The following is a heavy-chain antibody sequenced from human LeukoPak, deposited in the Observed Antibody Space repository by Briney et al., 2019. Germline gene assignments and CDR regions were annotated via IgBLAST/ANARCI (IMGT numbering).Heavy chain of an antibody. Sequence: ASVTVSFTASGYTFTDYYMHWVRQAPGQGLEWMGWITPNSGATKYAQKFRGRVSITRDTSINTAYMELSRLRSDETAIYYCARVSRFYYDSSGDFDYWGQGTLVTVSS. J-gene: IGHJ4*02. V-gene: IGHV1-2*02. D-gene: IGHD3-22*01. CDR1: GYTFTDYY. CDR3: ARVSRFYYDSSGDFDY. CDR2: ITPNSGAT.